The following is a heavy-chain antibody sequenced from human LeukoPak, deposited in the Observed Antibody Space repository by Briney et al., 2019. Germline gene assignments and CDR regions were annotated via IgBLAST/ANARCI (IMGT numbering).Heavy chain of an antibody. J-gene: IGHJ5*02. CDR3: AREGAQLLVGDRWFDP. V-gene: IGHV4-31*03. CDR2: IYYSGST. D-gene: IGHD5-18*01. Sequence: SETLSLTCTVSGGSISSGGYYWSWIRQHPGKGLEWIGYIYYSGSTYYNPSLKSRVTISVDTSKNQFSLKLSSVTAADTAVYYCAREGAQLLVGDRWFDPWGQGTLVTVSS. CDR1: GGSISSGGYY.